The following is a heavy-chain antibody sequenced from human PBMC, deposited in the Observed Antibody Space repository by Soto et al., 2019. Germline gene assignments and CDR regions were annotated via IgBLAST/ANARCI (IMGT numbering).Heavy chain of an antibody. CDR2: IYWDDDK. Sequence: QITLKESGPTLVRPTQTLTLTCTFSGFSLTTSGVGVGWIRQPPGKALEWLAVIYWDDDKRYSSSLKSRLTITKDPSNNPVVRTMTNMDPVDTATYYCAFPPYYGLRSYSFDYWGQGTLVTVSS. D-gene: IGHD3-10*01. CDR3: AFPPYYGLRSYSFDY. CDR1: GFSLTTSGVG. V-gene: IGHV2-5*02. J-gene: IGHJ4*02.